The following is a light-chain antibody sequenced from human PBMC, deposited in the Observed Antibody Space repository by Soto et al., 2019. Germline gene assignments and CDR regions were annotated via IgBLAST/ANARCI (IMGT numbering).Light chain of an antibody. J-gene: IGLJ1*01. Sequence: QSALTQPASVSGSPGQSITISCTGTSSDIGGYNYVSWYQQHPGKAPELIIFVVSNRPSGVSNRFSGSKSGNTASLTISGLQAEDEADYYCSSYTGSISYVFGTGTKLTVL. V-gene: IGLV2-14*01. CDR3: SSYTGSISYV. CDR1: SSDIGGYNY. CDR2: VVS.